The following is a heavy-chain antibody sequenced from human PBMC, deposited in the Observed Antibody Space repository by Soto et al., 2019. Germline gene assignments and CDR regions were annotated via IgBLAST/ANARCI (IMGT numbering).Heavy chain of an antibody. CDR3: AGYCSSTSCPQLIGL. CDR1: GFTFDDYA. CDR2: ISWNSGSI. J-gene: IGHJ4*02. Sequence: EVQLVESGGGLVQPGRSLRLSCVASGFTFDDYAMHWVRQAPGKGLEWVSGISWNSGSIHYADSVKGRFTISRDNAKNSLYLQMNSLTAEDTALYYCAGYCSSTSCPQLIGLWGQGTLVTVSS. V-gene: IGHV3-9*01. D-gene: IGHD2-2*01.